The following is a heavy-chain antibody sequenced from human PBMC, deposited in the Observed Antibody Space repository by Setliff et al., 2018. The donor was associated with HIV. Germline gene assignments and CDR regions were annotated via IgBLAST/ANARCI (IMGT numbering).Heavy chain of an antibody. Sequence: ASVKVSCKASGYTFTSYYIHWVRQAPGQGLEWMGIINPSGGGTTYAQTFQDRVTMSRDTSTSTVYMELSSLRSEDTAVYYCAREALHACGWRGAFDIWGQGTMVTVSS. CDR3: AREALHACGWRGAFDI. CDR1: GYTFTSYY. V-gene: IGHV1-46*01. J-gene: IGHJ3*02. D-gene: IGHD6-19*01. CDR2: INPSGGGT.